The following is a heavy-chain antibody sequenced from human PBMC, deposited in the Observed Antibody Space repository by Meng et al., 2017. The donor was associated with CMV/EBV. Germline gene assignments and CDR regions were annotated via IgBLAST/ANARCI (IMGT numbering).Heavy chain of an antibody. CDR3: ARGYSSGWYGGRANDY. J-gene: IGHJ4*02. CDR2: ITSSSSTI. CDR1: GFTFSTCS. Sequence: GASLKISCVASGFTFSTCSMYWVRQAPGKRLEWLSYITSSSSTIYYADSVKGRFTISRDNAKNSLYLQMNSLRAEDTAVYYCARGYSSGWYGGRANDYWGQGTLVTVSS. D-gene: IGHD6-19*01. V-gene: IGHV3-48*04.